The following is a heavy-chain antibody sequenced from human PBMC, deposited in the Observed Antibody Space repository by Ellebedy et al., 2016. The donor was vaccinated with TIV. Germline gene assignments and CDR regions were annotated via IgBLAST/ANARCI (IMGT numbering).Heavy chain of an antibody. Sequence: ASVKVSCXASGYTFTGYYMHWVRQAPGQGLEWMGWINPNSGGTNYAQKFQGWVTMTRDTSISTAYMELSRLRSDDTAVYYCAREGIAVAGIGGVQNWFDPWGQGTLVTVSS. CDR2: INPNSGGT. CDR3: AREGIAVAGIGGVQNWFDP. V-gene: IGHV1-2*04. CDR1: GYTFTGYY. J-gene: IGHJ5*02. D-gene: IGHD6-19*01.